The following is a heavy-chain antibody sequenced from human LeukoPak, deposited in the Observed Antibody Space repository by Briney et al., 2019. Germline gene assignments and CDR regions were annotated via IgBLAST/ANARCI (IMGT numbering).Heavy chain of an antibody. CDR3: ARGPGVFGRIWYMDV. V-gene: IGHV4-4*07. CDR1: GDSTIYNY. D-gene: IGHD3-3*01. J-gene: IGHJ6*03. Sequence: PSETLSLTCSVSGDSTIYNYWSWIRQPAGKGLEWIGRIFSDGKINYSPSLESRVTMSVDNAKYQFFLRLSPVTAADTAVYYCARGPGVFGRIWYMDVWGQGTAVSVSS. CDR2: IFSDGKI.